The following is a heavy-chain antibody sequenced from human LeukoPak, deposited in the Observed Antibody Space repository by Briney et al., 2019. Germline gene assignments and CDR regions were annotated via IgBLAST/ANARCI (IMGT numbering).Heavy chain of an antibody. J-gene: IGHJ3*02. Sequence: PGGSLRLSCAASGFTFSSYAMHWVRQAPGKGLEWVAVISYDGSNKYYADSVKGRFTISRDNSKNTLYLQMDSLRAEGTAVYCCAREAGRYGAFDSWGQGTMVTVSS. CDR3: AREAGRYGAFDS. CDR2: ISYDGSNK. CDR1: GFTFSSYA. V-gene: IGHV3-30-3*01. D-gene: IGHD3-10*01.